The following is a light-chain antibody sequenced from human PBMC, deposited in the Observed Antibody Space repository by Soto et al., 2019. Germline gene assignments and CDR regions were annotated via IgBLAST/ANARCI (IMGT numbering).Light chain of an antibody. CDR2: EGS. J-gene: IGLJ2*01. CDR1: SSDVGSYNL. CDR3: CSYAGITTYIL. V-gene: IGLV2-23*01. Sequence: QSVLTQAASVSGYPGQSITISCTGTSSDVGSYNLVSWYQQHPGKAPKLMIYEGSKRPSGVSNRFSGSKSGNTASLTISGLQAEDEADYYCCSYAGITTYILFGGGTKVTVL.